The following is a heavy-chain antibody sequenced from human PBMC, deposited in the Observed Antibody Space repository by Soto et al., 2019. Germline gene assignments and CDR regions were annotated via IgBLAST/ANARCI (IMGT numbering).Heavy chain of an antibody. CDR1: GGSISSGGYY. J-gene: IGHJ6*02. V-gene: IGHV4-31*03. D-gene: IGHD3-22*01. CDR2: IYYSGST. CDR3: ARFWGTYYDSSGYPNDGMDV. Sequence: SETLSLTCTVSGGSISSGGYYWSWIRQHPGKGLEWIGYIYYSGSTYYNPSLKSRVTISVDTSKNQFSLKLSSVTAADTAVYYCARFWGTYYDSSGYPNDGMDVWGQGTTVTVSS.